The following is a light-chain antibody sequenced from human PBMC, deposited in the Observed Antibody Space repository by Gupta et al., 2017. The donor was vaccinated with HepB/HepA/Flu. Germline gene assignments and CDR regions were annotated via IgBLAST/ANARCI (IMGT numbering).Light chain of an antibody. CDR1: QSVSSKC. V-gene: IGKV3-20*01. Sequence: EIVLTQSPGTLSLSPGKRATLSCRASQSVSSKCLAWYQQKPGQAPRLLIYGASSRATGIPDRFSGSGYGKDLTLTINRREQEDFAGYYCQQHESYPPWTFGQGTKVEIK. CDR3: QQHESYPPWT. J-gene: IGKJ1*01. CDR2: GAS.